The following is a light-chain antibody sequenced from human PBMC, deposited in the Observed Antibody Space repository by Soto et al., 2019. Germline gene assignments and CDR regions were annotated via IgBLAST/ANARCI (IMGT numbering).Light chain of an antibody. V-gene: IGLV2-14*01. CDR1: SSDVGAYNY. CDR3: SSYTSATTYV. J-gene: IGLJ1*01. Sequence: QSVLTQPASVSGSPGQSITISCTGTSSDVGAYNYDSWYQQHPGKVPKLIIYDVNNRPSGVSNRFSGSKSGNTASLTISGLQTVDEADYYCSSYTSATTYVFGTGTKVTVL. CDR2: DVN.